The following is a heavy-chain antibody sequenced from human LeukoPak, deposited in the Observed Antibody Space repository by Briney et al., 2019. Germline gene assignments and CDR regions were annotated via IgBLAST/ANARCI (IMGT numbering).Heavy chain of an antibody. CDR1: GGSISSYY. CDR2: IYYSGST. CDR3: AREALHRYPPWYYYYYYMDV. D-gene: IGHD1-14*01. Sequence: SETLSLTCTVSGGSISSYYWSWIRQPPPKGLEWIGYIYYSGSTNYNPSLKSRVTISVDTSKNQFSLKLSSVTAADTAVYYCAREALHRYPPWYYYYYYMDVWGKGTTVTVSS. V-gene: IGHV4-59*01. J-gene: IGHJ6*03.